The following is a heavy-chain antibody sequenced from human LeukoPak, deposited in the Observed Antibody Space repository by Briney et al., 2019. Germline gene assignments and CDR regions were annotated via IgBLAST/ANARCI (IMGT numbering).Heavy chain of an antibody. CDR2: IYLSGST. CDR1: GGSISSNNYY. V-gene: IGHV4-39*07. Sequence: SETLSLTCRVSGGSISSNNYYWGWIRQPPGVGLECLGSIYLSGSTYYNPSLKNRVTISVDTSNNQCSLKLSSVIAADTAVYYCARVVSQYGDYAWIVNWFDPWGQGTLVTVSS. CDR3: ARVVSQYGDYAWIVNWFDP. D-gene: IGHD4-17*01. J-gene: IGHJ5*02.